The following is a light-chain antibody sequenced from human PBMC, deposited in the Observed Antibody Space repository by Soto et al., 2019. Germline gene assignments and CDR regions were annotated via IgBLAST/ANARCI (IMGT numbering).Light chain of an antibody. J-gene: IGKJ2*01. V-gene: IGKV1-5*01. CDR2: DAS. CDR1: QSISSW. Sequence: DIQMTQSPSTLSASVGDRVTITCRASQSISSWLAWYQQKPGKAPKLLIYDASSLESGVPSRFSGSGSGTEFALTFISLQPDDIATYYCQQYNSYPGYTFVQGTKLEIK. CDR3: QQYNSYPGYT.